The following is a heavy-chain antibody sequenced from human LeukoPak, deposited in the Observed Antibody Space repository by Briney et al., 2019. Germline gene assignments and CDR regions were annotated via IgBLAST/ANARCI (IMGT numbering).Heavy chain of an antibody. V-gene: IGHV4-59*01. Sequence: SETLSLTCSVSGGSISSYYWSWIRQPPGKGLEWIGYIYYSGSTNYNPSLKSRVTISLDTSKSQFSLKLTSVTAADTAVYYCARAPIPYDRSRTDYWFDPWGQGTLVTVAS. D-gene: IGHD3-16*01. CDR1: GGSISSYY. J-gene: IGHJ5*02. CDR2: IYYSGST. CDR3: ARAPIPYDRSRTDYWFDP.